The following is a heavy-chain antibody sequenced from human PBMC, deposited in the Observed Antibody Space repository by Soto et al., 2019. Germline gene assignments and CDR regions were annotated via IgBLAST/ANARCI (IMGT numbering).Heavy chain of an antibody. Sequence: QVQLVQSGAEVKKPGASVKVSCKASGYTFTSYGISWVRQAPGQGLEWMGWISAYNGNTIYAQKVQGRVSMTTDTSTSTAYMELRSMRSDDTAVYHCARVNYDNGHAFDVWGQGTMVTVSS. D-gene: IGHD3-22*01. V-gene: IGHV1-18*01. CDR1: GYTFTSYG. CDR2: ISAYNGNT. J-gene: IGHJ3*01. CDR3: ARVNYDNGHAFDV.